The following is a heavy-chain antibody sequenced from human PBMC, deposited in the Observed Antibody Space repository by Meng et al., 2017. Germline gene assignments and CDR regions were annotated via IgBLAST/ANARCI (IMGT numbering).Heavy chain of an antibody. J-gene: IGHJ5*02. D-gene: IGHD1-26*01. CDR1: GGSFSGYY. Sequence: SETLSLTCAVYGGSFSGYYWSWIRQPPGKGLEWIGEINHSGSTNYNPSLKSRVTISVDTSKNQFSLKLSSVTAADTAVYYCARGRPPYIVGATMRGFDPWGQGTLVTVSS. CDR3: ARGRPPYIVGATMRGFDP. CDR2: INHSGST. V-gene: IGHV4-34*01.